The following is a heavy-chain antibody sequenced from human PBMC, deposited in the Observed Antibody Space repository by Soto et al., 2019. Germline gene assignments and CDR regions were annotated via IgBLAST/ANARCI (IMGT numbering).Heavy chain of an antibody. CDR2: IIPIFGTA. D-gene: IGHD3-22*01. Sequence: QVQLVQSGAEVKKPGSSVKVSCKASGGTFSSYAISWVRQAHGQGLEWMGGIIPIFGTANYAQKFQGRVTITADKSTRTAYMELSSLRSEDTAVYYCARTFGSSGYYYWGWFDPWGQGTLVTVSS. CDR3: ARTFGSSGYYYWGWFDP. J-gene: IGHJ5*02. CDR1: GGTFSSYA. V-gene: IGHV1-69*06.